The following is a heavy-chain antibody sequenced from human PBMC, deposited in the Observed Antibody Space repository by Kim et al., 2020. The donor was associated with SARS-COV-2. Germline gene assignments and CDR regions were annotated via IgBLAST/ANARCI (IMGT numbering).Heavy chain of an antibody. J-gene: IGHJ4*02. D-gene: IGHD1-26*01. Sequence: GGSLRLSCVASGFIFSYDAMTWVRQAPGKGLEWISYISDDGDTTYYADSVKGRFIISRDNARNSVYLQMSSLRAEDTAVYYCVRFSGRSTFYYWGQGALVTVSS. CDR1: GFIFSYDA. CDR2: ISDDGDTT. CDR3: VRFSGRSTFYY. V-gene: IGHV3-48*03.